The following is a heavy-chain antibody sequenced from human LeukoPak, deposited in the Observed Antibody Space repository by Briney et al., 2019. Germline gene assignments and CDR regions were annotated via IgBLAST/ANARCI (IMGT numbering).Heavy chain of an antibody. CDR1: GGSISSSSYY. D-gene: IGHD6-13*01. J-gene: IGHJ4*02. CDR3: ARSIEYSSPFDY. Sequence: SETLSLTCTVSGGSISSSSYYWGWIRQPPGKGLEWIGYIYYSGSTYYNPSLKSRVTVAVDKSKNQFSLKLSSVTAADTAVYYCARSIEYSSPFDYWGQGTLVTVSS. V-gene: IGHV4-61*05. CDR2: IYYSGST.